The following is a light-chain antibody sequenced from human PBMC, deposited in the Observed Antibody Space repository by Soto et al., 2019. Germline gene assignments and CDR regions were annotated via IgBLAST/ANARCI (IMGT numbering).Light chain of an antibody. CDR1: QSVSSY. J-gene: IGKJ5*01. CDR3: QQRSNWLIT. Sequence: ETVLTQSPATLSLSPGERAILSCRASQSVSSYLAWYQQKPGQPPRLLIYDASNRATGIPARFSGSGSGTEFTLTISSLEPDEFAVYYCQQRSNWLITFGQGTRLEIK. CDR2: DAS. V-gene: IGKV3-11*01.